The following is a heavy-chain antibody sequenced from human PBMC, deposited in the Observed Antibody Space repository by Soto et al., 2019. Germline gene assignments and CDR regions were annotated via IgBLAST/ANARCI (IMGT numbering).Heavy chain of an antibody. J-gene: IGHJ5*02. CDR1: GFTFRSFT. D-gene: IGHD6-13*01. V-gene: IGHV3-21*01. CDR3: TRDASRDSSARGWFDP. CDR2: ISSNSAYI. Sequence: LRLSCAASGFTFRSFTMNCVRQAPGKGLEWVSTISSNSAYIYYTDALRGRFTISRDNAKNSLHLQMNSLRAEDTAVYYCTRDASRDSSARGWFDPWGPGTLVTAPQ.